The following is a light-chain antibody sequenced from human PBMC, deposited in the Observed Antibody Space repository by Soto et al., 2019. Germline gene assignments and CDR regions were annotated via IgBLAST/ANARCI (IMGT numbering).Light chain of an antibody. CDR1: QALVYGDGNTY. J-gene: IGKJ1*01. Sequence: DVVLTQSPLSLPVTLGQPASISCTSSQALVYGDGNTYLIWVQQRPGQSPRGLIYNVSRRDSGVADRFSGSGSGTDFTLKISRVEAEDVGIYYCMQNTHWPRTFGQGTQVEIK. V-gene: IGKV2-30*01. CDR2: NVS. CDR3: MQNTHWPRT.